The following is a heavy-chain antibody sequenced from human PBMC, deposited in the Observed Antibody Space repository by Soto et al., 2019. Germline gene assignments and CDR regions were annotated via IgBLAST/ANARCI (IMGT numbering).Heavy chain of an antibody. CDR1: GYTFTSYG. CDR2: ISAYNGNT. Sequence: ASVKVSCKASGYTFTSYGISWVRQAPGQGLEWMGWISAYNGNTNYAQKLQGRVTMTTDTSTSTAYMELRSLRSDDTAVYYCARAQGRITIFGVVIHAFDYWGQGTLVTVSS. CDR3: ARAQGRITIFGVVIHAFDY. J-gene: IGHJ4*02. D-gene: IGHD3-3*01. V-gene: IGHV1-18*01.